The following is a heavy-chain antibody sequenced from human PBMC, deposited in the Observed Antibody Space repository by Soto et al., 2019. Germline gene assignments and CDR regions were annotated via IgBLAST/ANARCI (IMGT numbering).Heavy chain of an antibody. CDR3: TTGAFMYYDFWSGYAPAKLDY. Sequence: ASGFTFSNAWMNWVRQAPGKGLEWVGRIKSKTDGGTTDYAAPVKGRFTISRDDSKNTLYLQMNSLKTEDTAVYYCTTGAFMYYDFWSGYAPAKLDYWVQGTLVTVAS. J-gene: IGHJ4*02. D-gene: IGHD3-3*01. CDR2: IKSKTDGGTT. V-gene: IGHV3-15*07. CDR1: GFTFSNAW.